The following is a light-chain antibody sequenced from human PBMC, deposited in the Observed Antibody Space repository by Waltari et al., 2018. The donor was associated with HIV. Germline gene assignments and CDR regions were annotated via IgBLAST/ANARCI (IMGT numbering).Light chain of an antibody. J-gene: IGLJ2*01. CDR1: SSNVGVSNY. V-gene: IGLV2-14*01. Sequence: QSALTQPASVSGSPGQTITISCTGTSSNVGVSNYVSWYQQHPGKAPKLIIFEVSIRPSGVSNRFSGSKSGNTASLTISGLQAEDDADYYCSSSTSSSTLIFGGGTKLTVL. CDR2: EVS. CDR3: SSSTSSSTLI.